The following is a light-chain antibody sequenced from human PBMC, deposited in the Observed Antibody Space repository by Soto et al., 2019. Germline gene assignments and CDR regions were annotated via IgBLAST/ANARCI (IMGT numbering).Light chain of an antibody. J-gene: IGKJ5*01. Sequence: EIVVTQSAATLSVSPGERAILSCRASQSISIFVAWYQHKPGPPPSLLISAASNRATGVPARFSGSWSATEFTLTIIFLQSEDFAVYYCQPYNQRITFGQVTLLEI. CDR3: QPYNQRIT. V-gene: IGKV3-15*01. CDR1: QSISIF. CDR2: AAS.